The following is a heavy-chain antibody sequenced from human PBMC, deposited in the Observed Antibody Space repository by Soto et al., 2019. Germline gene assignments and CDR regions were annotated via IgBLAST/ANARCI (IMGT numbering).Heavy chain of an antibody. V-gene: IGHV4-59*08. CDR2: VHDSWGS. CDR1: GGSISSYY. J-gene: IGHJ6*02. Sequence: QVPLQESGPGLVKPSETLSLSCTVSGGSISSYYWSWIRQTPGKGLEWIGYVHDSWGSNYNPSLRSRVAISLDTSKSQFSLKLTSVTATDTAVYYCARQGCGAVHGLVDVWGQGTTVTVSS. D-gene: IGHD3-10*01. CDR3: ARQGCGAVHGLVDV.